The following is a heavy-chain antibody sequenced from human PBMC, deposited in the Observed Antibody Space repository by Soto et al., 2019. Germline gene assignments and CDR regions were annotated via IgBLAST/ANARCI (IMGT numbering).Heavy chain of an antibody. D-gene: IGHD2-8*01. Sequence: ASVKVSCKASGGTFSSYAISWVRQAPGQGLEWMGGIIPIFGTANYAQKFQGRVTITADESTSTAYMELSSLRSEDTAVYYCARDLDCTNGVCQRSFDYWGPGTLVTVSS. V-gene: IGHV1-69*13. J-gene: IGHJ4*02. CDR1: GGTFSSYA. CDR2: IIPIFGTA. CDR3: ARDLDCTNGVCQRSFDY.